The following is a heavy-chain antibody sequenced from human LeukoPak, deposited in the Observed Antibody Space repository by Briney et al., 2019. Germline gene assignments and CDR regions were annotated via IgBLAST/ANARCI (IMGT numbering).Heavy chain of an antibody. Sequence: GGSLRLSCAASGFTFSSYEMNWVRQAPGKGLEWVSYISSSGSTIYYADSVKGRFTISRDKAKNSLYLQMNGLRAEDTAVYYCARETRVRWTDYWGQGILVTVSS. CDR1: GFTFSSYE. CDR3: ARETRVRWTDY. J-gene: IGHJ4*02. V-gene: IGHV3-48*03. D-gene: IGHD5-24*01. CDR2: ISSSGSTI.